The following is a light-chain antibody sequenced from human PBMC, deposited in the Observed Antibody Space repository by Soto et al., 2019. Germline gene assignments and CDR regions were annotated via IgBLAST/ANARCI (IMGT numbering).Light chain of an antibody. J-gene: IGKJ2*01. CDR3: HQYDSYPYT. CDR2: DAS. V-gene: IGKV1-5*01. CDR1: QSISKW. Sequence: DILMTQSPSTLSASVGDTVTITCRASQSISKWVAWYQQKAGKAPNVLIFDASNSEKGVPSRFSGSGSGTEFTLIITGLQPEDFTTYYCHQYDSYPYTFGHGTKLE.